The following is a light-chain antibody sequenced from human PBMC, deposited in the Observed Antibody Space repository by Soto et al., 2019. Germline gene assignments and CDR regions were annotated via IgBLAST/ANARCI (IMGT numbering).Light chain of an antibody. Sequence: DIQMTQSPSSLSASVEDRVTITCRASQSISSYLNWYQQKPGKAPKLLIYAASSLQSRVPSRFSGSGSGTDFTLTISSLQPEDFATYYCQQSYSTPLTFGGGTKVDIK. CDR2: AAS. CDR1: QSISSY. J-gene: IGKJ4*01. V-gene: IGKV1-39*01. CDR3: QQSYSTPLT.